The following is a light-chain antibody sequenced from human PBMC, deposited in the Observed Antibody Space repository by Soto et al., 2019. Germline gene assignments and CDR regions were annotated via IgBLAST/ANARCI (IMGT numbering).Light chain of an antibody. CDR1: SSNLGSNF. CDR2: RNN. Sequence: QSVLTQPPSASGTPGQRVIISCSGSSSNLGSNFVFWYQQLPGAAPKLLISRNNERPSGVPARFSGSKSGTSASLAISGLRSEDEADYHCAAWDDSLSGVVFGGGTKLTVL. CDR3: AAWDDSLSGVV. J-gene: IGLJ3*02. V-gene: IGLV1-47*01.